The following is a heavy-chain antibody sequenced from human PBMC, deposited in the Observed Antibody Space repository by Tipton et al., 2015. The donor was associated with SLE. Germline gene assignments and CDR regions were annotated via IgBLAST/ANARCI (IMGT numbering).Heavy chain of an antibody. J-gene: IGHJ6*02. CDR3: ARDDIAADDMDV. D-gene: IGHD6-6*01. CDR1: GFIFDDYA. Sequence: SLRLSCAASGFIFDDYAMHWVRQAPGKGLEWVSGISWNSGTIGYADSVKGRFTISRDNAKNSLYLQMNSLRAEDTAVYYCARDDIAADDMDVWGQGTTVTVSS. V-gene: IGHV3-9*01. CDR2: ISWNSGTI.